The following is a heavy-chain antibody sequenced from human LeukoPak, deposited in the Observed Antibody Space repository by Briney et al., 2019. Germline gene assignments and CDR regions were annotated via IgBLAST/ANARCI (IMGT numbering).Heavy chain of an antibody. Sequence: ASVKVSCEASGYTFTSYYMHWVRQPPGQGLEWMRIINPSGGSTSYAQKFQGRVTMTRDTSTSTVYMELSSLRSEDTAVYYCARALPGILGATRAFDIWGQGTMVTVSS. J-gene: IGHJ3*02. CDR2: INPSGGST. CDR3: ARALPGILGATRAFDI. V-gene: IGHV1-46*01. CDR1: GYTFTSYY. D-gene: IGHD1-26*01.